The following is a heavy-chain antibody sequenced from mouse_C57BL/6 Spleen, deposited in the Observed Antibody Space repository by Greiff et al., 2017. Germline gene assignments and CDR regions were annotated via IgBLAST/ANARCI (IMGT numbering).Heavy chain of an antibody. Sequence: VQLQQPGAELVKPGASVKVSCKASGYTFTSYWMHWVKQRPGQGLEWIGRIHPSDSDTNHNQKFKGKATLTVDKASSTAYMQLSSQTSEDAAVYDCAIYYEYGWFAYWGQGTRVTVSA. CDR2: IHPSDSDT. CDR3: AIYYEYGWFAY. J-gene: IGHJ3*01. V-gene: IGHV1-74*01. CDR1: GYTFTSYW. D-gene: IGHD2-4*01.